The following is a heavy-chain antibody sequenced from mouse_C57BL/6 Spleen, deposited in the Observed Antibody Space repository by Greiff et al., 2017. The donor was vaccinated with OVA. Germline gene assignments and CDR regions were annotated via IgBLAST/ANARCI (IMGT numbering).Heavy chain of an antibody. CDR2: ISSGSSTI. CDR1: GFTFSDYG. V-gene: IGHV5-17*01. Sequence: EVQRVESGGGLVKPGGSLKLSCAASGFTFSDYGMHWVRQAPEKGLEWVAYISSGSSTIYYADTVKGRFTISRDNAKNTLFLQMTSLRSEDTAMYYCACSFYGGSSYHGFDVWGTGTTVTVSS. D-gene: IGHD1-1*01. J-gene: IGHJ1*03. CDR3: ACSFYGGSSYHGFDV.